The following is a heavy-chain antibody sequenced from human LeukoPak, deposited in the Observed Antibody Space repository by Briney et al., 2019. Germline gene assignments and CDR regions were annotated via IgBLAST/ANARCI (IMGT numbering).Heavy chain of an antibody. CDR2: TYYRSKWYN. J-gene: IGHJ6*03. CDR1: GDSVSSNSAA. Sequence: SQTLSLTCAISGDSVSSNSAAWNWIRQSPSRGLEWLGRTYYRSKWYNDYAVSVKSRITINPDTSKNQFSLQLNSVTPEDTAVYYCARSGGRDRVTYIYYYMDVWGKGTTVTVSS. CDR3: ARSGGRDRVTYIYYYMDV. D-gene: IGHD3-16*01. V-gene: IGHV6-1*01.